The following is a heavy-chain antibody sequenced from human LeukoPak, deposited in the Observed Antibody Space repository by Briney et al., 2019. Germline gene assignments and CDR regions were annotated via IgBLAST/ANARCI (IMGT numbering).Heavy chain of an antibody. CDR2: ISYDGSNK. J-gene: IGHJ4*02. V-gene: IGHV3-30*18. CDR1: GFTFSSYG. D-gene: IGHD2-2*01. Sequence: QPGGSLRLSCADSGFTFSSYGMHWVRQAPGKGLEWVAVISYDGSNKYYADSVKGRFTISRDNSKNTLYLQMNSLRAEDTAVYYCAKDHPRYCSSTSCYSPPPDYWGQGTLVTVSS. CDR3: AKDHPRYCSSTSCYSPPPDY.